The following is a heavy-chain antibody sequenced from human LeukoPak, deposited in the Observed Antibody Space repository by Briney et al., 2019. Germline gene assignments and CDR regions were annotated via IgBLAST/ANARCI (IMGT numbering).Heavy chain of an antibody. CDR3: AREMDGGDQDY. Sequence: ASVKDSCKASGYTFTSYYMHWVRQAPGQGLEWMGIINPSGGNTNYAQKFQGRVTMTRDTSTSTVYMELSSLRSEDTAVYYCAREMDGGDQDYWGQGTLATVSS. V-gene: IGHV1-46*03. CDR1: GYTFTSYY. CDR2: INPSGGNT. D-gene: IGHD2-21*02. J-gene: IGHJ4*02.